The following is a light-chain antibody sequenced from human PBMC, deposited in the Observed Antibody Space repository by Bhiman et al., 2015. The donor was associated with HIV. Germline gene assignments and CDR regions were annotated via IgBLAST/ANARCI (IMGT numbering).Light chain of an antibody. CDR2: QDN. Sequence: SYELTQPPSVSVSPGQTASITCSGDKLGDKYVCWYQQKPGQSPVLVMYQDNKRPSGIPERFSGSNSGNTATLTVSGIQAMDEADYYCQAWDRDTYGYVFGAATTVTVL. J-gene: IGLJ1*01. V-gene: IGLV3-1*01. CDR3: QAWDRDTYGYV. CDR1: KLGDKY.